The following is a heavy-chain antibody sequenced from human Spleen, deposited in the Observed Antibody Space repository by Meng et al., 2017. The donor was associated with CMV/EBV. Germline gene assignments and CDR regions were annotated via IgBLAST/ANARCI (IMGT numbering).Heavy chain of an antibody. CDR3: ARGRYNGSDGVANWFDP. Sequence: ASVKVSCKAFGYTFTGYHMHWVRQAPGQGLEWMGWINPNSGGTNYAQRFQGRVTMTRDTSISTAYMELSRLRSDDTAVYYCARGRYNGSDGVANWFDPWGQGTRVTVSS. J-gene: IGHJ5*02. CDR2: INPNSGGT. D-gene: IGHD2-15*01. V-gene: IGHV1-2*02. CDR1: GYTFTGYH.